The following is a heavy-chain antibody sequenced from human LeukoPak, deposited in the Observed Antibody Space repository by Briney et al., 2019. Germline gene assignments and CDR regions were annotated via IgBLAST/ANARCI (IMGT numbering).Heavy chain of an antibody. CDR2: IYTSGST. V-gene: IGHV4-61*02. D-gene: IGHD3-10*01. J-gene: IGHJ5*02. Sequence: SETLSLTCTVSGGSISSGSYYWSWIRQPAGKGLEWIGRIYTSGSTNYNPSLKSRVTISVDTSKNQFSLKLSSVTAADAGVYYCARGSPLWFGELLSWWFDPWGQGTLVTVSS. CDR3: ARGSPLWFGELLSWWFDP. CDR1: GGSISSGSYY.